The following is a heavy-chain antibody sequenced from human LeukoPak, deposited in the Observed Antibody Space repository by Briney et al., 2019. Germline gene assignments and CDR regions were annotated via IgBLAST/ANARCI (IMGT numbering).Heavy chain of an antibody. V-gene: IGHV4-59*01. CDR2: VYYSGTT. J-gene: IGHJ5*02. D-gene: IGHD6-6*01. CDR1: GGSISTYY. CDR3: ARAYSRSSLLFDP. Sequence: SETLSLTCNISGGSISTYYWSWMRQPPGKELEWIGYVYYSGTTNYSPSLKSRVNMSVDTSKNQFSLNLNSVTAADTAVSLCARAYSRSSLLFDPWRQGTLVTVSS.